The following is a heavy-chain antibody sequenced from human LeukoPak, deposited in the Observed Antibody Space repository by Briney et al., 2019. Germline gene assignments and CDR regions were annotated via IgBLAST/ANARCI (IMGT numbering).Heavy chain of an antibody. CDR3: ARLWVVGVNIDH. D-gene: IGHD1-26*01. CDR1: GYTFTSYW. J-gene: IGHJ4*02. Sequence: GESLEISCKGSGYTFTSYWIGWVRQMPGKGLWWMGIIYPGDSDTRYSPSFQGQVTISADKSISTAYLQWSSLKASDSAMYYCARLWVVGVNIDHWGQGTLVTVSS. CDR2: IYPGDSDT. V-gene: IGHV5-51*01.